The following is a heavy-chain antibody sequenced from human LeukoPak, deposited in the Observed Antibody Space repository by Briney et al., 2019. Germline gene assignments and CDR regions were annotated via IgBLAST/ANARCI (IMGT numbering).Heavy chain of an antibody. J-gene: IGHJ4*02. D-gene: IGHD3-10*01. V-gene: IGHV3-23*01. CDR3: AKDLLLWFGEFAASFDY. CDR2: ISGSGGST. CDR1: GFTFSSYG. Sequence: GGSLRLSCAASGFTFSSYGMSWVRQAPGKGLEWVSAISGSGGSTYYADSVKGRFTISRDNSKNTLYLQMNSLRAEDTAVYYCAKDLLLWFGEFAASFDYWGQGTLVTVSS.